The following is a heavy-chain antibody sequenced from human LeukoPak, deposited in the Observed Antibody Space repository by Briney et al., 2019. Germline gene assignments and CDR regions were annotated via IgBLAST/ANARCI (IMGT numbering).Heavy chain of an antibody. J-gene: IGHJ4*02. CDR2: INPSGGST. Sequence: ASVKVSCKASGYTFTSYYMHWVRQAPGQGLEWMGIINPSGGSTSYAQKFQGIVTMTRDTSTSTVYMELSSLRSEDTAVYYCARGLVGDDFWSGLPSTFDYWGQGTLVTVSS. CDR1: GYTFTSYY. D-gene: IGHD3-3*01. CDR3: ARGLVGDDFWSGLPSTFDY. V-gene: IGHV1-46*01.